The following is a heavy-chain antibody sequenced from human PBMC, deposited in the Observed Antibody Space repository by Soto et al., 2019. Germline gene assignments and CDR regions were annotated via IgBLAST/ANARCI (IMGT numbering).Heavy chain of an antibody. CDR3: AVHGDYDAFNF. V-gene: IGHV3-74*01. D-gene: IGHD4-17*01. CDR2: MGPDGSST. J-gene: IGHJ3*01. CDR1: GISFSRYW. Sequence: EVQVVESGGGLVQPGGSLRLSCAASGISFSRYWTHWVRQAPGKGLEWVSRMGPDGSSTSYADSVKGRFSISRDDAKNTLSLQVNSLRADDPAVYYCAVHGDYDAFNFWGQGTVVTVSS.